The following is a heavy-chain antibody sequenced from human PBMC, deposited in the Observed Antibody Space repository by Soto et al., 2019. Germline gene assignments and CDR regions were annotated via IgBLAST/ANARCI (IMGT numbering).Heavy chain of an antibody. V-gene: IGHV3-23*01. D-gene: IGHD2-15*01. CDR2: ISGSGGST. CDR3: AKDSDIVVVVADPFDY. J-gene: IGHJ4*02. CDR1: GFTFSSYA. Sequence: GGSLRLSCAASGFTFSSYAMSWVRQAPGKGLEWVSAISGSGGSTYYADSVKGRFTISRDNSKNTLYLQMNSLRAEDTAVYYCAKDSDIVVVVADPFDYWGQGTLVTVSS.